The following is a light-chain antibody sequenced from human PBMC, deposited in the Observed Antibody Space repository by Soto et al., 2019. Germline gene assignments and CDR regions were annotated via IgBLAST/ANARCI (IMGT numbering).Light chain of an antibody. CDR2: GAS. CDR3: QQYVTSRRT. Sequence: EIVLTQSPATLSLSPGERATLSCRASQGVSSYLAWYQQKPGQPPRLLIYGASSRAAGIPDRFSGSGSGTDFTLTINRLEPEDFAVYYCQQYVTSRRTFGPGTKVDIK. V-gene: IGKV3-20*01. J-gene: IGKJ1*01. CDR1: QGVSSY.